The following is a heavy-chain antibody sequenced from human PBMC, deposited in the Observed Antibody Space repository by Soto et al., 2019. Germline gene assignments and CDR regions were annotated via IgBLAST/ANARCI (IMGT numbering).Heavy chain of an antibody. CDR1: GGSISSSSYY. V-gene: IGHV4-39*01. Sequence: QLQLQESGPGLVKPSETLSLTCTVSGGSISSSSYYWGWIRQPPGKGLEWIGSIYYSGSTYYNPSLKSRVTISVDTSKNQFSLKLSSVTAADTAVYYCARKLKYSSRCFDYWGQGTLVTVSS. D-gene: IGHD6-13*01. J-gene: IGHJ4*02. CDR2: IYYSGST. CDR3: ARKLKYSSRCFDY.